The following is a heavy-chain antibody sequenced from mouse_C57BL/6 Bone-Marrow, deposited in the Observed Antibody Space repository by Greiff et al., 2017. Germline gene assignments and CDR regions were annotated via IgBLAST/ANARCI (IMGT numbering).Heavy chain of an antibody. CDR3: ARNPLLYYYDYDYWYFDV. CDR1: GYTFTSYW. J-gene: IGHJ1*03. V-gene: IGHV1-72*01. D-gene: IGHD2-4*01. Sequence: QVQLQQPGAELVKPGASVKLSCKASGYTFTSYWMHWVKQRPGRGLEWIGRIDPNSGGTKYNEKFKSKATLTVDKPSSTAYMQLSSLTSDDSAGYDCARNPLLYYYDYDYWYFDVWGTGTTVTVSS. CDR2: IDPNSGGT.